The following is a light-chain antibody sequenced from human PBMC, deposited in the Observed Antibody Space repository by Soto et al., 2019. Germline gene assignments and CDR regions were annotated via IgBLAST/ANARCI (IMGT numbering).Light chain of an antibody. CDR1: QSIVTY. CDR3: QQSYSTPPWT. Sequence: DIQMTQSPSSLSASVGDRVTITCRASQSIVTYLTWYLQKPGKAPKLLIYAASNLQSGVPSRFSGSGSGTDFTLTISSLQSEDFATYFCQQSYSTPPWTFGQGTKVEIK. CDR2: AAS. V-gene: IGKV1-39*01. J-gene: IGKJ1*01.